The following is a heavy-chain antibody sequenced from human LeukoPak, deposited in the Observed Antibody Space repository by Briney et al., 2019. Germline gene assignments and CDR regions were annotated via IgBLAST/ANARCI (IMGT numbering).Heavy chain of an antibody. J-gene: IGHJ3*02. CDR2: ISSSSTYI. Sequence: GGSLRLSCAASGFTFSSYSMYWVRQAPGKGLEWVSSISSSSTYIYYADSVKGRFTISRDNAKNSLYLQMNSLRVEDTAVYYCARAVSGAFDIWGQGTMVTVSS. CDR3: ARAVSGAFDI. D-gene: IGHD1-14*01. CDR1: GFTFSSYS. V-gene: IGHV3-21*01.